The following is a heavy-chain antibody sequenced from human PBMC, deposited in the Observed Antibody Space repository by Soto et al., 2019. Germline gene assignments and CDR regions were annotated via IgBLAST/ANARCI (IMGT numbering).Heavy chain of an antibody. CDR1: GFTFSSYG. D-gene: IGHD1-26*01. Sequence: QVQLVESGGGVVQPGRSLRLSCAASGFTFSSYGMHWVRQAPGKGLEWVAVISYDGSNKYYADSVKGRFTISRDNSKNTLYLQMNSLRAEDTAVYYCARVVGAADYWGQGTLVTVSS. J-gene: IGHJ4*02. V-gene: IGHV3-30*19. CDR3: ARVVGAADY. CDR2: ISYDGSNK.